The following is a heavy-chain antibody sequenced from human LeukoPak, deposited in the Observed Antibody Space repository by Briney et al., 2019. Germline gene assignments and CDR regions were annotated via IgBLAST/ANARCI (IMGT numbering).Heavy chain of an antibody. CDR2: ISSNGGST. CDR1: GFTFSSYA. D-gene: IGHD2-15*01. CDR3: VKDDYCSGGSCHVVPIDY. V-gene: IGHV3-64D*06. Sequence: GGSLRLSCSASGFTFSSYAMHWVRQAPGKGLEYVSAISSNGGSTYYADSVKGRFTISRDNSKNTLYLQMSSLRAEDAAVYYCVKDDYCSGGSCHVVPIDYWGQGTLVTVSS. J-gene: IGHJ4*02.